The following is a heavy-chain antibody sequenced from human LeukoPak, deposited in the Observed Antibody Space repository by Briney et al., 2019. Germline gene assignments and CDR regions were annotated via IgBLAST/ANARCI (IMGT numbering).Heavy chain of an antibody. V-gene: IGHV3-23*01. CDR2: ISGSGGST. J-gene: IGHJ6*03. Sequence: GGSLRLSCAASGFTVSSNYMSWVRQAPGKGLEWVSAISGSGGSTYYADSVKGRFTISRDNSKNTLYLQMNSLRAEDTAVYYCAKGSGSSSYYYYYYMDVWGKGTTVTISS. CDR1: GFTVSSNY. D-gene: IGHD6-6*01. CDR3: AKGSGSSSYYYYYYMDV.